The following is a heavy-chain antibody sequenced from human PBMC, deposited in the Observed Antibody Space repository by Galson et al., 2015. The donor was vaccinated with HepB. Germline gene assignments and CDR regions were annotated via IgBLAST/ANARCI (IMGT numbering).Heavy chain of an antibody. CDR1: GGTFSSYA. Sequence: SVKVSCKASGGTFSSYAISWVRQAPGQGLEWMGGIISIFGTAKYAQKFQGRVTITADEPTSTTYMELSGLRSEDTAVYYCAREERFGASFDYWGQGTLVTVSS. J-gene: IGHJ4*02. V-gene: IGHV1-69*13. CDR2: IISIFGTA. CDR3: AREERFGASFDY. D-gene: IGHD3-10*01.